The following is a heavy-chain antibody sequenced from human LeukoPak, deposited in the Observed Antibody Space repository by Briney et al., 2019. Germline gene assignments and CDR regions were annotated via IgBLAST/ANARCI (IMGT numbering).Heavy chain of an antibody. J-gene: IGHJ5*02. CDR3: ARPRITMVRGIWDP. D-gene: IGHD3-10*01. CDR2: IHYSGSS. Sequence: SETLSLTCTVSGGSISTSYYWGWIRQPPGKGLEWIGSIHYSGSSYYNPSLKSRVTISVDTSKNESSLKLSSVTATDTAVYYCARPRITMVRGIWDPWGQRTLVADCS. V-gene: IGHV4-39*01. CDR1: GGSISTSYY.